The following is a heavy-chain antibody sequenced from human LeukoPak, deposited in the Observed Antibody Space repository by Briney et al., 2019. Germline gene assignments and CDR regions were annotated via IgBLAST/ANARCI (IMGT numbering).Heavy chain of an antibody. J-gene: IGHJ5*02. CDR2: IHHNGRT. Sequence: SETLSLTCTVSGGSMSSYYWSWFRRPPGQGLEWIAYIHHNGRTNYNPSLRSRVTISLDTSENQFSLKVTSLTAADTAVYYCARGYSSRWYEGWLDPWGQGTRVIVSS. V-gene: IGHV4-59*01. CDR1: GGSMSSYY. D-gene: IGHD6-19*01. CDR3: ARGYSSRWYEGWLDP.